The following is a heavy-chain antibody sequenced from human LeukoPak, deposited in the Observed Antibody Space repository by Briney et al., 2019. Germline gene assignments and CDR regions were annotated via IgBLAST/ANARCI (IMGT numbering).Heavy chain of an antibody. J-gene: IGHJ5*02. D-gene: IGHD3-9*01. V-gene: IGHV3-7*01. CDR3: ARDPPYYDILTGYQNWFDP. CDR2: INQDVSRI. Sequence: PGRSLRLSCAGSGFSFSRYWMAWVRQAPGKGLEWVASINQDVSRIHYVDSVKGRFTISRDNAKSSLFLQMTSLRVEDTAVYYCARDPPYYDILTGYQNWFDPWGQGTLVTVSS. CDR1: GFSFSRYW.